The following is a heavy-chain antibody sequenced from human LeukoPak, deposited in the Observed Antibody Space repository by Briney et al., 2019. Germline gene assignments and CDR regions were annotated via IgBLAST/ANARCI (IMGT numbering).Heavy chain of an antibody. CDR3: ARVGVVVPAAIASFRFDP. Sequence: ASVKVSCKASGYTITGYYMHWVRQAPGQGLEWMGWINPNSGGTNYAQKFQGRVTMTRDTSISTAYMELSRLRSDDTAVYYCARVGVVVPAAIASFRFDPWGQGTLVTVSS. CDR2: INPNSGGT. V-gene: IGHV1-2*02. D-gene: IGHD2-2*01. J-gene: IGHJ5*02. CDR1: GYTITGYY.